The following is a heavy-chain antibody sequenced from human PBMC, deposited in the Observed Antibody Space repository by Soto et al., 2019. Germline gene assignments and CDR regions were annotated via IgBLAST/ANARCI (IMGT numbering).Heavy chain of an antibody. V-gene: IGHV3-9*01. CDR2: ISWNSGSI. D-gene: IGHD5-18*01. J-gene: IGHJ4*02. Sequence: EVQLVESGGGLVQPGRSLRLSCAASGFTFDDYAMHWVRQAPGQGLEWVSGISWNSGSIGYADSVKGRFTISRDNAKNSLYLQMNSLRAEDTALYYCAKGGSYGLEGYFDYWGQGPLVTVSS. CDR3: AKGGSYGLEGYFDY. CDR1: GFTFDDYA.